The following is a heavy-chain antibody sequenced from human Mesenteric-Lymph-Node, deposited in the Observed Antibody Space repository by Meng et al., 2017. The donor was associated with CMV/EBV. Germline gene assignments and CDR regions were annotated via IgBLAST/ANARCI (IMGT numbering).Heavy chain of an antibody. CDR3: ARDRNDFWSGYRFDY. CDR1: GGSISSGDYY. J-gene: IGHJ4*02. D-gene: IGHD3-3*01. CDR2: SYYSGST. V-gene: IGHV4-30-4*08. Sequence: SETLSLTCTVSGGSISSGDYYWSWIRQPPGKGLKWIGYSYYSGSTYNNPSLKSRVSLSLDTSKNQFSLGLSSVTAADTAVYYCARDRNDFWSGYRFDYWGQGTLVTVSS.